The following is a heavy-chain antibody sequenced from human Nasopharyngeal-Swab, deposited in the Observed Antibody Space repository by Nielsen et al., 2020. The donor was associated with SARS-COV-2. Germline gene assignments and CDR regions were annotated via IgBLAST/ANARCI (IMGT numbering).Heavy chain of an antibody. J-gene: IGHJ6*02. D-gene: IGHD3-3*01. CDR3: ARDGSYYDFWRGHSGTDGMDL. CDR2: ISGSGSPI. V-gene: IGHV3-48*03. Sequence: WIRQPPGKGLQWLSYISGSGSPIYYADSVKGRFTISRDSAKNSLYLQMNSLRAEDTAVYYCARDGSYYDFWRGHSGTDGMDLWGQGTTVTVSS.